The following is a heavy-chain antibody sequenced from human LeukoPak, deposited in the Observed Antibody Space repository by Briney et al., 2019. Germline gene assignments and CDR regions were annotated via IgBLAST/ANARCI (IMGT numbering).Heavy chain of an antibody. V-gene: IGHV3-7*01. J-gene: IGHJ4*02. Sequence: GGSLRLSCAASGFTFSSYWMSWVRQAPAKGLEWVANIKQDGSEKYYVDSVKGRFTISRDNAKNSLYLQMNSLRAEDTAVYYCATPNFRRIAAQDYWGQGTLVTVPS. D-gene: IGHD6-6*01. CDR1: GFTFSSYW. CDR3: ATPNFRRIAAQDY. CDR2: IKQDGSEK.